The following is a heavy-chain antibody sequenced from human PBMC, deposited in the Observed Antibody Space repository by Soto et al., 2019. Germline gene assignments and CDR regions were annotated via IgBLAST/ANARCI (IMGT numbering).Heavy chain of an antibody. CDR2: INSDGSST. CDR3: ASLGRAAAGTYYYYYMAV. D-gene: IGHD6-13*01. V-gene: IGHV3-74*01. J-gene: IGHJ6*03. CDR1: GFTFSSYW. Sequence: QPGGSLRLSCAASGFTFSSYWMHWVRQAPGKGLVWVSRINSDGSSTSYADSVKGRFTISRDNAKNTLYLQMNSLRAEDTAVYYCASLGRAAAGTYYYYYMAVWGKGTTVTVSS.